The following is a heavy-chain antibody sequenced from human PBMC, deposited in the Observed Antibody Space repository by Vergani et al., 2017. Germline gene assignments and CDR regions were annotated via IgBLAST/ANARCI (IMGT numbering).Heavy chain of an antibody. CDR1: GFNFSSYA. CDR3: ARTIPNSSGWYGIDY. CDR2: ISYDGSNK. V-gene: IGHV3-30-3*01. Sequence: VQLVESGGGLVQPGRSLRLSCAASGFNFSSYAMHWVRQAPGKGLEWVAVISYDGSNKYYADSVKGRFTISRDNSKNTLYLQMNSLRAEDTAVYYCARTIPNSSGWYGIDYWGQGTLVTVSS. J-gene: IGHJ4*02. D-gene: IGHD6-19*01.